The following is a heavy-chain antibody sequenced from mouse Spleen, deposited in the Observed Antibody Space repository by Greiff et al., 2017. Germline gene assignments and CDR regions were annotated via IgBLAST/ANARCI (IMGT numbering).Heavy chain of an antibody. CDR3: ARNSIYYGTSYYAMDY. CDR1: GFSLTSYG. V-gene: IGHV2-2*01. J-gene: IGHJ4*01. D-gene: IGHD2-1*01. Sequence: VHLVESGPGLVQPSQSLSITCTVSGFSLTSYGVHWVRQSPGKGLEWLGVIWSGGSTDYNAAFISRLSISKDNSKSQVFFKMNSLQADDTAIYYCARNSIYYGTSYYAMDYWGQGTSVTVSS. CDR2: IWSGGST.